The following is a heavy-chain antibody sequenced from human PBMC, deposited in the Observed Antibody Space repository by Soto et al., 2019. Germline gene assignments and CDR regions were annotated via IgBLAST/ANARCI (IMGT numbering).Heavy chain of an antibody. D-gene: IGHD1-26*01. CDR3: AKAASGSYRAPPGY. CDR1: GFTFSTFW. J-gene: IGHJ4*02. V-gene: IGHV3-7*01. Sequence: SLRLSCAASGFTFSTFWMSWVRQAPGQGLEWVANIKQDGSEKYYVDSVKGRFTISRDNAKNSLYLQMNSLRAEDTAVYYCAKAASGSYRAPPGYWGQGTLVTVSS. CDR2: IKQDGSEK.